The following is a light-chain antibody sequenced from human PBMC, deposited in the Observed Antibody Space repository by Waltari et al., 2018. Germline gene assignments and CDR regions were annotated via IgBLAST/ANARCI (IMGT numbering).Light chain of an antibody. CDR2: DVP. V-gene: IGLV2-14*03. CDR3: SSYTSSNTQYV. Sequence: QSVLTQPASVSGSPGQSITISCTGTHGDGGGFYYFPWYTQPPGKAPKLVIYDVPVRPSGISNRFSGSKSGNTASLTISGLQAEDEADFYCSSYTSSNTQYVFGTGTKVTVL. J-gene: IGLJ1*01. CDR1: HGDGGGFYY.